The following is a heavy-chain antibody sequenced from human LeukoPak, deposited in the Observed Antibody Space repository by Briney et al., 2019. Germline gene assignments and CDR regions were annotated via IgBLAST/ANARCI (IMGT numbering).Heavy chain of an antibody. CDR3: ARDGHGYSGYDFRYFDY. CDR1: GDSISSSRNY. Sequence: SETLSLTCTVAGDSISSSRNYWGWIRQPPGKGLEWIGYIYYSGSTNYNPSLKSRVTISVKTSKNQFSLKLSSVTAADTAVYYCARDGHGYSGYDFRYFDYWGQGTLVTVSS. V-gene: IGHV4-61*05. CDR2: IYYSGST. D-gene: IGHD5-12*01. J-gene: IGHJ4*02.